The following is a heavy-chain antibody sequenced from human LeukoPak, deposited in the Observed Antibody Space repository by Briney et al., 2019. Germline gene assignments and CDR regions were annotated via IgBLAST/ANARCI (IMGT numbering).Heavy chain of an antibody. J-gene: IGHJ4*02. D-gene: IGHD6-19*01. Sequence: ASVKVSCKASGYTFTGYYIHWVRQAPGQGPEWMGWINPNSGGTNYAQKFQGRVTMTTDTSITTAYMDLSRLRSDDTAVYYCARAYESSGLFDYWGQGTLVTVSS. CDR3: ARAYESSGLFDY. V-gene: IGHV1-2*02. CDR2: INPNSGGT. CDR1: GYTFTGYY.